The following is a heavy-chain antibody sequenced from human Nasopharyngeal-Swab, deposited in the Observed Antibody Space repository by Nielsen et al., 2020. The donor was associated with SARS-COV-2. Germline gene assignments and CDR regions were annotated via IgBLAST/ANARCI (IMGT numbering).Heavy chain of an antibody. CDR2: ISLGGNTI. Sequence: GESLKISCAASGFTFNDYYMNWIRQAPGKGLEWLSCISLGGNTIYYADSVKGRFFISRDNAKKSLYLQMNSLRVEDTAIYYCARQNSGWTDAFDIWGQGTMVTVSS. D-gene: IGHD6-19*01. J-gene: IGHJ3*02. CDR1: GFTFNDYY. CDR3: ARQNSGWTDAFDI. V-gene: IGHV3-11*01.